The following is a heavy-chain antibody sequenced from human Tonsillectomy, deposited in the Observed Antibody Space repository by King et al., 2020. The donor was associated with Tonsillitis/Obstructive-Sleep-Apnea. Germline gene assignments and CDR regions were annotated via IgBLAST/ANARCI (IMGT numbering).Heavy chain of an antibody. Sequence: VQLVESGGGVVQPGRSLRLSCAASGFTFSSYAMHWVRQAPGKGLEWVAVISYDGSDEYYADSVKGRFTISRDNSKNTVYLQMNSLRAEDTAVYYCARGGGVEMATIENYFDYWGQGTLVTVSS. D-gene: IGHD5-24*01. V-gene: IGHV3-30*04. CDR3: ARGGGVEMATIENYFDY. J-gene: IGHJ4*02. CDR1: GFTFSSYA. CDR2: ISYDGSDE.